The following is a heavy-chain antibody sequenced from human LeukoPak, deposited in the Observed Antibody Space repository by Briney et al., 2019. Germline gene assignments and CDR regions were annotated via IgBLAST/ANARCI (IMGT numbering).Heavy chain of an antibody. CDR3: ARDGSGGIVVVIFDY. J-gene: IGHJ4*02. D-gene: IGHD3-22*01. CDR1: RDTFRRYA. CDR2: IIPIFGTP. V-gene: IGHV1-69*06. Sequence: GASVKVSCKASRDTFRRYAIGWVRQAPGQGLEWMGGIIPIFGTPNYAQKFQARVTITADKSTTTAYMELSSLRSEDTAVYYCARDGSGGIVVVIFDYWGQGTLVTVSS.